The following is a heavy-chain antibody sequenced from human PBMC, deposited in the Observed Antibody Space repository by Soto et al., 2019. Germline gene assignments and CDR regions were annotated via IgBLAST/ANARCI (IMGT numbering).Heavy chain of an antibody. Sequence: GASVKVSCKASGYTFTSYYMHWVRQAPGQGLEWMGIINPSGGSTSYAQKFQGRVTMTRDTSTSTVYMELSSLRSEDTAVYYCARDEDGAASYYYGMDVWGQGTTVTVSS. CDR2: INPSGGST. CDR1: GYTFTSYY. CDR3: ARDEDGAASYYYGMDV. V-gene: IGHV1-46*01. D-gene: IGHD1-26*01. J-gene: IGHJ6*02.